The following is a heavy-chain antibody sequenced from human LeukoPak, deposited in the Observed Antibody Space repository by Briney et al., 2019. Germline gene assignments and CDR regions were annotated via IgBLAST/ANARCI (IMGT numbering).Heavy chain of an antibody. J-gene: IGHJ3*02. CDR2: IKPDGGEK. D-gene: IGHD5-18*01. Sequence: GGSLRLSCAASGFTVSSNYMSWVRQAPGKGLEWVANIKPDGGEKYFVDSVKGRFTISRDNAKNSLYLQMNSLRAEDTAVYYCARGYSYGPGAFDIWGQGTMVTVSS. CDR1: GFTVSSNY. CDR3: ARGYSYGPGAFDI. V-gene: IGHV3-7*01.